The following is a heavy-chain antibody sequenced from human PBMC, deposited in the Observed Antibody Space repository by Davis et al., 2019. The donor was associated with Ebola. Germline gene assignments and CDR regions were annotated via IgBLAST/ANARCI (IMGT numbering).Heavy chain of an antibody. V-gene: IGHV3-74*01. CDR2: INSDGSST. CDR3: IISLYGDYLDY. Sequence: GESLKISCAASGFTFSSYWMHWVRQAPGKGLVWVSRINSDGSSTSYADSVKGRFTISRDNAKNTLYLQMNSLRAEDTAVYYCIISLYGDYLDYWGQGTLVTVSS. D-gene: IGHD4-17*01. CDR1: GFTFSSYW. J-gene: IGHJ4*02.